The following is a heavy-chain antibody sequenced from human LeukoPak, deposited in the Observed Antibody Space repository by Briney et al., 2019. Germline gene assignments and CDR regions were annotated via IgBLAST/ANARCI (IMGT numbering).Heavy chain of an antibody. CDR2: ISSSGSGGNT. J-gene: IGHJ2*01. Sequence: GGSLRLSCAASGVTLSSYAMSWARQAPGTGLEWVSGISSSGSGGNTYYADSVKGRFTISRDSSKNTLFLHMNTLRAEDTAIYYCAKDRRVGASYWYFDLWGRGTLVTVSS. CDR1: GVTLSSYA. V-gene: IGHV3-23*01. CDR3: AKDRRVGASYWYFDL. D-gene: IGHD1-26*01.